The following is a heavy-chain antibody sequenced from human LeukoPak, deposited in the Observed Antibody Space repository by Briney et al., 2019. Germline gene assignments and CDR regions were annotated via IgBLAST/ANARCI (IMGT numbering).Heavy chain of an antibody. CDR3: AKDILNKMGCSGGSCYSPFDY. D-gene: IGHD2-15*01. V-gene: IGHV3-30*02. J-gene: IGHJ4*02. CDR1: GFTFSSYG. Sequence: GGSLRLSCAASGFTFSSYGMHWVRQAPGKGLEWVAFIRYDGSNKYYADSVKGRFTISRDNAKNSLYLQMNSLRAEDTALYYCAKDILNKMGCSGGSCYSPFDYWGQGTLVTVSS. CDR2: IRYDGSNK.